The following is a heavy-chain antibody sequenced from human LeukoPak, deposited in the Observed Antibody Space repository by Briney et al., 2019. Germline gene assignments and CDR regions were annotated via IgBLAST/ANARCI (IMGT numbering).Heavy chain of an antibody. D-gene: IGHD3-10*01. CDR1: GFTFRSYW. CDR3: ARYGSGTYYYYYYGMDV. Sequence: PGGSLRLSCAASGFTFRSYWMSWVRQAPGKGLEWMANIKQDGSEKYYVDSVKGRFTISRDNAKNSLDLQMNSLRAEDTAVYYCARYGSGTYYYYYYGMDVWGQGTTVTVSS. J-gene: IGHJ6*02. V-gene: IGHV3-7*01. CDR2: IKQDGSEK.